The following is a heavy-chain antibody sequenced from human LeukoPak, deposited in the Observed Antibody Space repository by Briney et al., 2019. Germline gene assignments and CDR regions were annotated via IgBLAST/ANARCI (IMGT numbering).Heavy chain of an antibody. Sequence: SQTLSLTCTVSGGSISSYYWSWIRQPPGEGLEWIGYIYYSGSTNYNPSLKSRVTISVDTSKNQFSLKLSSVTAADPAVYYCARHADIIAAAPFDYWGQGTLVTVSS. D-gene: IGHD6-13*01. V-gene: IGHV4-59*08. J-gene: IGHJ4*02. CDR1: GGSISSYY. CDR2: IYYSGST. CDR3: ARHADIIAAAPFDY.